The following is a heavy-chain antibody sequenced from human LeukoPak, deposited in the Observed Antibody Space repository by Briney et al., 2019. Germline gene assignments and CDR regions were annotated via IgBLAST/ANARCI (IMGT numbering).Heavy chain of an antibody. CDR3: AKPNGYGLIDI. Sequence: SETLSLTCTVSSGSISTSNYYWGWVRQPPGKALEWIGNIFYSGSTYYSPSLKSRVTISLDTSGNQFSLKLNSVTAADTAVYYCAKPNGYGLIDIWGKGKMVTVSS. V-gene: IGHV4-39*07. CDR1: SGSISTSNYY. CDR2: IFYSGST. J-gene: IGHJ3*02. D-gene: IGHD3-22*01.